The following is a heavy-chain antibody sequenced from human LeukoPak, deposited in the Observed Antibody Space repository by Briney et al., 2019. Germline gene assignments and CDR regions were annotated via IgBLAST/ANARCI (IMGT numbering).Heavy chain of an antibody. D-gene: IGHD5-24*01. CDR3: ARGGGSKGTNWFDP. CDR2: INGDGSST. Sequence: PGGSLRLSCAASGFTFSSYWMHWVRQVPGKGLLWVSRINGDGSSTTYADSVKGRFTISGDNAKNTLYLQMNSLRTEDTAVYYCARGGGSKGTNWFDPWGQGTLVTVSS. V-gene: IGHV3-74*01. J-gene: IGHJ5*02. CDR1: GFTFSSYW.